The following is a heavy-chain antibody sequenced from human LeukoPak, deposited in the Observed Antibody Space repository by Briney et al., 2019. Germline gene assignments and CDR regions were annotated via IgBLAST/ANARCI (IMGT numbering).Heavy chain of an antibody. D-gene: IGHD5-12*01. V-gene: IGHV3-30*03. Sequence: GGSLRLSCAASGFIFSAYWMSWVRQAPGEGLQWVAFISYSGNNYYYADSVKGRFIISRDDSKNTLYVEMNSLRLDDTAIYYCARGPPTSRSGAHFDYWGQGSLVTVSP. CDR1: GFIFSAYW. J-gene: IGHJ4*02. CDR3: ARGPPTSRSGAHFDY. CDR2: ISYSGNNY.